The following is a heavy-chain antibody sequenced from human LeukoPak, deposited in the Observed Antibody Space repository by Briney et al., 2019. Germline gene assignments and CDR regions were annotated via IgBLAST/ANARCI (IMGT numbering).Heavy chain of an antibody. Sequence: GGSLRLSCAASGFTFSSYAMNWVRQAPGKGLEWVAVISYDGSNKYYADSVKGRFTISRDNSKNTLYLQMNSLRAEDTAVYYCARDFADTASSTTFDYWGQGTLVTVSS. CDR3: ARDFADTASSTTFDY. CDR2: ISYDGSNK. V-gene: IGHV3-30*04. J-gene: IGHJ4*02. CDR1: GFTFSSYA. D-gene: IGHD5-18*01.